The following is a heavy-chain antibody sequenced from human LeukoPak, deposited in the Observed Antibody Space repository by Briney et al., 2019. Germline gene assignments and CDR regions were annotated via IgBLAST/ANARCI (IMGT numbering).Heavy chain of an antibody. V-gene: IGHV1-24*01. J-gene: IGHJ1*01. D-gene: IGHD6-13*01. CDR2: FDPEDGET. CDR1: GYTFTSYY. Sequence: ASVKVSCKASGYTFTSYYMHWVRQAPGKGLEWMGGFDPEDGETIYAQKFQGRVTMTEDTSTDTAYMELSSLRSEDTAVYYCATAWYSSSLYVDWGQGTLVTVSS. CDR3: ATAWYSSSLYVD.